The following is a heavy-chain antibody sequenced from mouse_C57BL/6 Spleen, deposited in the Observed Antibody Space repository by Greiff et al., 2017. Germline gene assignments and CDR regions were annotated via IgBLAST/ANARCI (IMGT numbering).Heavy chain of an antibody. CDR2: INPYNGDT. D-gene: IGHD1-1*02. V-gene: IGHV1-20*01. Sequence: EVQLQQSGPELVKPGDSVKISCKASGYSFTGYFMNWVMQSHGKSLEWIGRINPYNGDTFYNQKFKGKATLTVDKSSSTAHMELRSLTSEDSAVYYCARYGLYYYAMDYWGQGTSVTVSS. CDR3: ARYGLYYYAMDY. J-gene: IGHJ4*01. CDR1: GYSFTGYF.